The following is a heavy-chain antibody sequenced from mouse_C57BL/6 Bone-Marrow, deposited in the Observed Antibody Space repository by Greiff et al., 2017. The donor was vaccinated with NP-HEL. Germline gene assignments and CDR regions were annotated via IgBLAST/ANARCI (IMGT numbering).Heavy chain of an antibody. Sequence: QVQLQQPGAELVMPGASVKLSCKASGYTFPSYWMHWVKQRPGQGLEWIGEIDPSDSYTNYNQKFKGKSTLTVDKSSSTAYMQLSSLTSEDSAVYYCARGITTSPINQAWFAYWGQGTLVTVSA. CDR2: IDPSDSYT. J-gene: IGHJ3*01. D-gene: IGHD1-1*01. V-gene: IGHV1-69*01. CDR1: GYTFPSYW. CDR3: ARGITTSPINQAWFAY.